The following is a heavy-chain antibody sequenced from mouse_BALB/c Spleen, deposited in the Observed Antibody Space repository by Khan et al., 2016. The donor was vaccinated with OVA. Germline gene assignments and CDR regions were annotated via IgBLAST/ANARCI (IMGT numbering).Heavy chain of an antibody. J-gene: IGHJ1*01. CDR3: ATGTSYLYFDA. Sequence: QIQLVQSGPELKKPGETVKLSCKAAGYTFTNYRMNWMKQAPEKGLKWMGWINTHTGEPTYGDDFKGRFAFSLETSATTAYLQINNLKNEDMATXYCATGTSYLYFDAWGAGTSVTVSS. CDR2: INTHTGEP. D-gene: IGHD1-3*01. CDR1: GYTFTNYR. V-gene: IGHV9-1*02.